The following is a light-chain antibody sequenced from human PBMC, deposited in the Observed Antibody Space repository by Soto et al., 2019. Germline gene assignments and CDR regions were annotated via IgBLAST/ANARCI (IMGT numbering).Light chain of an antibody. CDR1: QTISSW. CDR2: AAS. V-gene: IGKV1-39*01. Sequence: DIEKTPSPSSLSSSVEARVTITCGASQTISSWLAWYQQKPGKAPKLLIYAASSLQSGVPSRFSGSGSGTDFTLTISSLQPEDFATYYCQQSYSTPRTFGQGTEVDI. J-gene: IGKJ1*01. CDR3: QQSYSTPRT.